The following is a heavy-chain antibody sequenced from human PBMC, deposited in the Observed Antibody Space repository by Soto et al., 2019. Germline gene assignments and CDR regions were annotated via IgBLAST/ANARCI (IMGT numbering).Heavy chain of an antibody. J-gene: IGHJ6*02. V-gene: IGHV6-1*01. D-gene: IGHD3-10*02. CDR3: ARDLGVRIGPEAHYYYGLDV. CDR2: TNYRYKWSN. CDR1: GDSVASNSSS. Sequence: SQTRSLTCAISGDSVASNSSSWYWIRQSPWRGLEWLGRTNYRYKWSNDYAVSAKTRITITPATSTNQFPLQLNSVTPDATAVYYCARDLGVRIGPEAHYYYGLDVWGQGTTVTVSS.